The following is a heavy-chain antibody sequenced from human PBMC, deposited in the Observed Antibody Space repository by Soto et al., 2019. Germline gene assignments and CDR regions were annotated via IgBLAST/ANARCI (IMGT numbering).Heavy chain of an antibody. CDR3: ARDPYCSSTSCPGRYFDY. CDR1: GGTFSSYA. V-gene: IGHV1-69*06. J-gene: IGHJ4*02. CDR2: IIPIFGTA. Sequence: ASVKVSCKASGGTFSSYAISWVRQAPGQGLEWMGGIIPIFGTANYAQKFQGRVTITADKSTSTAYMELSSLGSEDTAVYYCARDPYCSSTSCPGRYFDYWGQGTLVTVSS. D-gene: IGHD2-2*01.